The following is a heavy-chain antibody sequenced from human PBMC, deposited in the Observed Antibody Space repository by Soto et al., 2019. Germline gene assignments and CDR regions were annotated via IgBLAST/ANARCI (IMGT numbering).Heavy chain of an antibody. CDR1: GYTFSNYG. V-gene: IGHV1-18*01. CDR3: AGGVPGAEGWFGT. D-gene: IGHD2-2*01. J-gene: IGHJ4*02. Sequence: QVQLVQSGGEVKRPGASVKVSCKTSGYTFSNYGITWVRQAPGQPLEWLGWISLYSDGTNYAQKFQGRVSMTTDTSTTTAYMELRSLRSDDTAVYYWAGGVPGAEGWFGTWGQGTLVAVAS. CDR2: ISLYSDGT.